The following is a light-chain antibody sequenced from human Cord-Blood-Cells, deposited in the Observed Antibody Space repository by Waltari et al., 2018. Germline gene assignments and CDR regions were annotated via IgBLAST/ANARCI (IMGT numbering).Light chain of an antibody. J-gene: IGKJ1*01. CDR2: GAS. V-gene: IGKV3-20*01. CDR1: QSVSSSY. CDR3: QQYGSSPRT. Sequence: ELVLTQSPGTLSLSPGERATLPCRASQSVSSSYLAWYQPKPGQAPRLLIYGASSRATGIPDRFSGSGSGTDFTLTISRLEPEDFAVYYCQQYGSSPRTFGQGTKVEIK.